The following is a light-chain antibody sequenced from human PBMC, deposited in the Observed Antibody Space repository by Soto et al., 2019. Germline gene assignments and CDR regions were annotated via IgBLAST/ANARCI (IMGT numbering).Light chain of an antibody. CDR2: GNS. J-gene: IGLJ3*02. V-gene: IGLV1-40*01. CDR3: QSYDSSLSGSV. Sequence: QSVLTQPPSASGTPGQRVTISCSGSSSTIGRNTVNWYQQFPGTAPKLLIYGNSNRPSGVPDRFSGSKSGTSASLAITGLQAEDEADYYCQSYDSSLSGSVFGGGTKVTVL. CDR1: SSTIGRNT.